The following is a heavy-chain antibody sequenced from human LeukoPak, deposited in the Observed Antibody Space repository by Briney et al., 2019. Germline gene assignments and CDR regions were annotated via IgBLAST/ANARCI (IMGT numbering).Heavy chain of an antibody. CDR2: IYSSGRT. CDR1: GFTVSTNY. Sequence: GGSLRLPCTASGFTVSTNYVSWVRQAPGKGLEWVSVIYSSGRTYYAESVKDRFNISRDNSRNTVDLQMNSLRVEDTAMYYCARASWGYQFDSWGQGTLVTVSS. CDR3: ARASWGYQFDS. V-gene: IGHV3-66*01. D-gene: IGHD5-12*01. J-gene: IGHJ4*02.